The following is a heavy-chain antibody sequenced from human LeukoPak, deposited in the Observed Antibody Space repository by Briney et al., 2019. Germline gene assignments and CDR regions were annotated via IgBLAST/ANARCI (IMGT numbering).Heavy chain of an antibody. D-gene: IGHD2-21*02. Sequence: GGSLRLSCAASGFAFSSHAMTGVRQAPGKGLEWVSSISGSAEKTYYADSVKGRFTISRDNSKNTLYLQVNSLRAEDTAVYYCARENFNGWGPYFDYWGQGTLVTVSS. V-gene: IGHV3-23*01. CDR3: ARENFNGWGPYFDY. J-gene: IGHJ4*02. CDR2: ISGSAEKT. CDR1: GFAFSSHA.